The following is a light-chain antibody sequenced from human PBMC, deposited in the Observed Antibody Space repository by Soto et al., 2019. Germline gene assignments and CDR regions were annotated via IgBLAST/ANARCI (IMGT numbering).Light chain of an antibody. CDR1: RSNIGAGSG. CDR2: GDG. V-gene: IGLV1-40*01. Sequence: QSVLTQPPSVSGAPGQRITISCTGTRSNIGAGSGVHWYQQLPGTAPKLLISGDGNRPSGVPDRFSGSKSGTSASLAVTGLQAEDEADYYCQSYDTILTEVVFGGGTKVTVL. CDR3: QSYDTILTEVV. J-gene: IGLJ2*01.